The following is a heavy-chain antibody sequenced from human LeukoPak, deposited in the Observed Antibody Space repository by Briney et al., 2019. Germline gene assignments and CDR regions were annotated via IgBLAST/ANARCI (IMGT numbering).Heavy chain of an antibody. CDR3: ARSEYIVATTFDY. D-gene: IGHD5-12*01. CDR2: IYYSGST. V-gene: IGHV4-31*03. CDR1: GGSISSGGYY. J-gene: IGHJ4*02. Sequence: SSETLSLTCTVSGGSISSGGYYWSWIRQHPGKGLEWIGYIYYSGSTYYNPSLKSRVTISVDTSKNQFSLKLSSVTAADTAVYYCARSEYIVATTFDYWGQGTLVTVSS.